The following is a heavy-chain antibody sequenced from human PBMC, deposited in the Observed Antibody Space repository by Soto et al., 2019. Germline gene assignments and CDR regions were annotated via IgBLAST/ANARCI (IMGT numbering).Heavy chain of an antibody. Sequence: ASETLSLTCAVSGGSITSASWWTWVRQPPGGGLEWIGEISHSGITNYKASLKSRVTMSVDKTKNDVSLKLTSVTAADTAVYYCARVLRGWFDPWGQGTPVTVSS. CDR3: ARVLRGWFDP. J-gene: IGHJ5*02. V-gene: IGHV4-4*02. CDR2: ISHSGIT. CDR1: GGSITSASW.